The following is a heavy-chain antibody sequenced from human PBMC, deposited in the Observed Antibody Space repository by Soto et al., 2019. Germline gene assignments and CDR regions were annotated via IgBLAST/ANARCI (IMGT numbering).Heavy chain of an antibody. D-gene: IGHD3-3*01. CDR1: GFTFDDYA. V-gene: IGHV3-9*01. Sequence: EVQLVESGGGLVQPGRSLRLSCAASGFTFDDYAMHWVRQAPGKGLEWVSGISWNSGSIGYADSVKGRFTISRVNAKNSLYLQMNSLRAEDTALYYCAKAVGGFDIWGQGTMVTVSS. CDR2: ISWNSGSI. J-gene: IGHJ3*02. CDR3: AKAVGGFDI.